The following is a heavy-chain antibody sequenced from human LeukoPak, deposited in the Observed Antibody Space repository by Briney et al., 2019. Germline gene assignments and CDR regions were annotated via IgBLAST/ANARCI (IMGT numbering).Heavy chain of an antibody. CDR3: ARERIRDAFDI. D-gene: IGHD2/OR15-2a*01. CDR1: GGSFSGYY. Sequence: SETLSLTCAVYGGSFSGYYWSWIRQPPGKGLEWIGEINHSGSTNYNPSLKSRVTMSVDTSKNQFSLKLSSVTAADTAVYYCARERIRDAFDIWGQGTMVTVSS. CDR2: INHSGST. V-gene: IGHV4-34*01. J-gene: IGHJ3*02.